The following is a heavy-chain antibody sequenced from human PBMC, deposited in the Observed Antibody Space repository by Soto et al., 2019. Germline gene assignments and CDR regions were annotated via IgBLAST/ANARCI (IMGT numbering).Heavy chain of an antibody. D-gene: IGHD6-13*01. CDR1: GGTFSNSA. V-gene: IGHV1-69*05. CDR3: GRAPSWYSFDY. J-gene: IGHJ4*02. Sequence: GASVKVSCKSSGGTFSNSAISWVRQAPGQGLEWMGGIMPIFRTPDYAQKFQGRVTFTRDTSASTAYMELSSLRSEDTAVYYCGRAPSWYSFDYWGQGTLVTVSS. CDR2: IMPIFRTP.